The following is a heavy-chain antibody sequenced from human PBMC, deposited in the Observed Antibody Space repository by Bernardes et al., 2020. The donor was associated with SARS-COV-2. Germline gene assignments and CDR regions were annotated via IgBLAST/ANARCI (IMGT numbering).Heavy chain of an antibody. CDR3: AKQDYYDSSGYGDYYFDY. D-gene: IGHD3-22*01. CDR1: GFSFGTYA. CDR2: ISGSGGST. Sequence: GGSLRLSCAGSGFSFGTYAVSWVRQRPGKGLQWVSAISGSGGSTYYADSVKGRFTISRDNSKNTLYLQMNSLRAEDTAVYYCAKQDYYDSSGYGDYYFDYWGQGTLVTVSS. J-gene: IGHJ4*02. V-gene: IGHV3-23*01.